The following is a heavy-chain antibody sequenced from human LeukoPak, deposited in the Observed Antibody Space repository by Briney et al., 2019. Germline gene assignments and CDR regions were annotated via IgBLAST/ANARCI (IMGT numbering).Heavy chain of an antibody. V-gene: IGHV4-30-2*01. D-gene: IGHD2-21*02. J-gene: IGHJ1*01. Sequence: SETLSLTCTVSGGSISSGGYYWSWIRQPPGKGLEWIGYIYHSGSTYYNPSLKSRVTISVDTSKNQFSLKLSSVTAADTAVYYCARVGCGGDCYTFQHWGQGTLVTVSS. CDR1: GGSISSGGYY. CDR2: IYHSGST. CDR3: ARVGCGGDCYTFQH.